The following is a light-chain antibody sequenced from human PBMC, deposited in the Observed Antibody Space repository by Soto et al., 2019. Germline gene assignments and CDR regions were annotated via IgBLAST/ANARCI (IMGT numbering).Light chain of an antibody. V-gene: IGLV2-14*01. Sequence: QSALTQPASVSGSPGQSITISCTGTSSDVGAYNSVSWYQQHPGKAPKSVIYDVSNRPSGVSNRFSGSKSGNTATLTISGLQAEDEADYYSSSSTTSSTWVFGGGTKLTVL. CDR2: DVS. CDR1: SSDVGAYNS. CDR3: SSSTTSSTWV. J-gene: IGLJ3*02.